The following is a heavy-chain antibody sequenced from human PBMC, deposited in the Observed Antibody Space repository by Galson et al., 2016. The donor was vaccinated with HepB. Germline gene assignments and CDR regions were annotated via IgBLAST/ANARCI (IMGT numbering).Heavy chain of an antibody. D-gene: IGHD1-26*01. V-gene: IGHV1-69*04. CDR1: GGTFSSYA. Sequence: SVKVSCKASGGTFSSYAISWVRQAPGQGLEWMGRIIPILGIANYAQKFQGRVTITADKSTSTTYMELSSLRSEDTAVYYCARMTTSTWELQSGAFDIWGQGTMVTVSS. J-gene: IGHJ3*02. CDR2: IIPILGIA. CDR3: ARMTTSTWELQSGAFDI.